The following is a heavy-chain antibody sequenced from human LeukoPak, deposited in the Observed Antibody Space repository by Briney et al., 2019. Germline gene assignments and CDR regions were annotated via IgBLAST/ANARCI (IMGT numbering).Heavy chain of an antibody. V-gene: IGHV1-2*02. Sequence: GASVKVSCKASGYTFTGYYMHWVRQAPGQGLEWMGWINPNSGGTNYAQKFQGRVTMTRDTSISTAYMELSRLRSDDTAMYYCARDRVATASRRYYFDYWGQGTLVTVSS. J-gene: IGHJ4*02. CDR2: INPNSGGT. CDR1: GYTFTGYY. D-gene: IGHD4-23*01. CDR3: ARDRVATASRRYYFDY.